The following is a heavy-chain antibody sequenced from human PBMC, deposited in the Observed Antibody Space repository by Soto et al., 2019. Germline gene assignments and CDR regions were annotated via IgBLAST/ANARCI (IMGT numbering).Heavy chain of an antibody. CDR2: SWAHIGKT. CDR3: ARAYCGGDYYLDFDY. V-gene: IGHV1-18*01. J-gene: IGHJ4*02. Sequence: QVQLVQSGAEVKKPGASVKVSCKASGYTFTSYVISWVRQAPGQGVERKGWSWAHIGKTNYAQKLQGRVTMTTDPSTSTAYMELRSLRSDDTAVYYCARAYCGGDYYLDFDYSGQGTLVTVT. CDR1: GYTFTSYV. D-gene: IGHD2-21*01.